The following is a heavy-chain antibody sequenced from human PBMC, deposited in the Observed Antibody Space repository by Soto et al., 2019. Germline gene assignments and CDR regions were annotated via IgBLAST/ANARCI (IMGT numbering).Heavy chain of an antibody. CDR3: AKAVPPGGYDPYDY. J-gene: IGHJ4*02. CDR2: ISGSGGST. Sequence: GGSLRLSCAASGFTFSSYAMSWVRQAPGKGLEWVSAISGSGGSTYYPDSVKGRFTNSRDNSKNTLYLQMNSLRAEDTAVYYCAKAVPPGGYDPYDYWGQGTLVTVSS. V-gene: IGHV3-23*01. D-gene: IGHD5-12*01. CDR1: GFTFSSYA.